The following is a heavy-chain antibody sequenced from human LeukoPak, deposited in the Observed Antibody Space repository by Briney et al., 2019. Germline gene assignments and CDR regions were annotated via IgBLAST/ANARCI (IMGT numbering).Heavy chain of an antibody. J-gene: IGHJ6*02. D-gene: IGHD3-9*01. CDR1: GYTFTSYD. CDR2: MNPNSGNT. Sequence: GASVKVSCKASGYTFTSYDINWVRQAPGQGLEWMGWMNPNSGNTGYAQKFQGRVTMTRNTSISTAYMELSSLRSEDTAVYYCARDGSYDILTGLSYYYYGMDVWGQGTTVTVSS. CDR3: ARDGSYDILTGLSYYYYGMDV. V-gene: IGHV1-8*01.